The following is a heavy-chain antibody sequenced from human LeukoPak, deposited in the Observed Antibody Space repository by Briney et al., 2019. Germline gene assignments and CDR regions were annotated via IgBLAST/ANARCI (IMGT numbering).Heavy chain of an antibody. CDR1: GGTFSSYA. J-gene: IGHJ4*02. D-gene: IGHD5-18*01. CDR2: IIPILGIA. Sequence: SVKVSCKASGGTFSSYAISWVRQAPGQGLEWMGRIIPILGIANYAQKFQGRVTMTRDTSTSTAYMELSGLRSEDTAVYYCARDRGIQLWQFDYWGQGTLVTVPS. V-gene: IGHV1-69*04. CDR3: ARDRGIQLWQFDY.